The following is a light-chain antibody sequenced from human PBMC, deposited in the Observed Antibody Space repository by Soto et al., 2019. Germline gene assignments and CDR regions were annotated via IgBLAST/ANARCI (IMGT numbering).Light chain of an antibody. CDR1: QRVSSY. CDR3: QQRSNWPLT. CDR2: DAS. J-gene: IGKJ4*01. Sequence: EIVLTQSPATLSLSPGERATLSCRASQRVSSYLAWYQQKPGQAPRLLIYDASNRATGIPSRFSGSGSGTDFTLTISSREPGDFAVYYCQQRSNWPLTFGGGTKVEIK. V-gene: IGKV3-11*01.